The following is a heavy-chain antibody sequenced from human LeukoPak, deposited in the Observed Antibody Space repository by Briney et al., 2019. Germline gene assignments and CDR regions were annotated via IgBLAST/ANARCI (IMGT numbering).Heavy chain of an antibody. V-gene: IGHV1-18*01. CDR2: ISAYNGNT. CDR3: ARAPAKLGLKTPFDP. D-gene: IGHD6-13*01. J-gene: IGHJ5*02. CDR1: GYTFTSYC. Sequence: GASVKLSCKASGYTFTSYCISWVRQAPGQGLEWMGWISAYNGNTNYAQKLQGRVTITTDTSTSTAYMELRSLRSDDTAVYYCARAPAKLGLKTPFDPWGQGTLVTVSS.